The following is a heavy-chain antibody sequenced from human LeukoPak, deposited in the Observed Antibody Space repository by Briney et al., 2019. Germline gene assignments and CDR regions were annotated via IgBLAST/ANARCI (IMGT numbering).Heavy chain of an antibody. CDR3: ARDDPPAYDYVWGSYRFDAFDI. CDR1: GGSISSYY. J-gene: IGHJ3*02. CDR2: IYTSGST. D-gene: IGHD3-16*02. V-gene: IGHV4-4*07. Sequence: PSETLSLTCTVSGGSISSYYWSWTRQPAGKGLEWIGRIYTSGSTNYNPSLKSRVTMSVDTSKNQFSLKLSSVTAADTAVYYCARDDPPAYDYVWGSYRFDAFDIWGQGTMVTVSS.